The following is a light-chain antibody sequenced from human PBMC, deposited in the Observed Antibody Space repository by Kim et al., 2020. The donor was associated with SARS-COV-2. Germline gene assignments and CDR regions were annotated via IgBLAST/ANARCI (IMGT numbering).Light chain of an antibody. J-gene: IGKJ4*01. CDR1: QGISNA. CDR3: QQFKSDLT. V-gene: IGKV1-13*02. Sequence: SASVGDSVTITCRASQGISNALAWYQQRPGKSPKLLIFDASYLDHGVPSRFSGSGSGTDFTLTIRSLHPEDFATYYCQQFKSDLTFGGGTKVDIK. CDR2: DAS.